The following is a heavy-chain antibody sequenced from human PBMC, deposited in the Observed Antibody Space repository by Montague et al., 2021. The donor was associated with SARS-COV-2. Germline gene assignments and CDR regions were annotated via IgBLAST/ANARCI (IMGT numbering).Heavy chain of an antibody. CDR1: GGSISSYY. J-gene: IGHJ2*01. Sequence: SETLSLTCTVSGGSISSYYSNWIRRSPGKGLEWIGYIYYSGSTKXNPSLKSRVTISVDTSKSQMSLRLNSVTAADTAVYYCAGDRGRFWHFDLWGRGTLVTVSS. D-gene: IGHD5-12*01. V-gene: IGHV4-59*01. CDR3: AGDRGRFWHFDL. CDR2: IYYSGST.